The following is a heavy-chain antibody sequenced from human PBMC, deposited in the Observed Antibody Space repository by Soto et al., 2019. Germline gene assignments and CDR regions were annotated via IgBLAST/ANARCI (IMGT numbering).Heavy chain of an antibody. J-gene: IGHJ4*02. V-gene: IGHV4-59*01. CDR3: ARDQDLGY. Sequence: SETLSLTCSVSGGSMSPSYWNWVRQPPGKGLEWIGFIYHNGNTNYNPSLKSRVSMSIDTSKKQVSLSLSSVSAADTAVYYCARDQDLGYWGQGTLVTVSS. D-gene: IGHD3-10*01. CDR2: IYHNGNT. CDR1: GGSMSPSY.